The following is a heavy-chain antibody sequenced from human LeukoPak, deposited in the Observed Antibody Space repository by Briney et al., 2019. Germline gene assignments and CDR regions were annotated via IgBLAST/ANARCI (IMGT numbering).Heavy chain of an antibody. CDR3: ATRKGYSYGRAFDI. J-gene: IGHJ3*02. V-gene: IGHV3-30*02. Sequence: GSLRLSCAASGFIFHTYGMHWVRQPPGKGLEWVAFIRFDGSDKDYTDSVKGRFTISRDNAKNSLYLQMNSLRAEDTAVYYCATRKGYSYGRAFDIWGQGTMVTVSS. CDR1: GFIFHTYG. D-gene: IGHD5-18*01. CDR2: IRFDGSDK.